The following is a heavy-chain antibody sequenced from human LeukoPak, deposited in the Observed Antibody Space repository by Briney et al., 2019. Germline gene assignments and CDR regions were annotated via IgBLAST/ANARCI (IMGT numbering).Heavy chain of an antibody. V-gene: IGHV3-7*01. J-gene: IGHJ4*02. CDR2: IKQDGSEK. CDR1: GFTFSSCW. CDR3: ARGYCSSTSCYRPLYFDY. D-gene: IGHD2-2*01. Sequence: GGSLRLSCAASGFTFSSCWMSWVRQAPGKELEWVANIKQDGSEKYYVDSVKGRFTISRDNAKNSLYLQMNSLRAEDTAVYYCARGYCSSTSCYRPLYFDYWGQGTLVTVSS.